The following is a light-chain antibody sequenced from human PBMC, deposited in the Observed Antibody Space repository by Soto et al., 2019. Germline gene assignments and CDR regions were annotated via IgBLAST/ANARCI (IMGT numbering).Light chain of an antibody. V-gene: IGKV3-11*01. CDR2: DAS. CDR1: QSVRNY. CDR3: HHRRNWWT. J-gene: IGKJ1*01. Sequence: EIVLTQSPATLSLSPGERATLSCRASQSVRNYLAWYQQKPGQAPRLLIYDASNRATGIPARFSGSGSGTDFTLTISSLEPEDFAVYYCHHRRNWWTFGQGTKVDIK.